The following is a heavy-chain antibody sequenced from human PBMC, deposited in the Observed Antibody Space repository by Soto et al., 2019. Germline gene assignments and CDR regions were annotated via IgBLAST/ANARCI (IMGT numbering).Heavy chain of an antibody. CDR2: ISGSGGST. CDR1: GFTFSSYA. J-gene: IGHJ6*02. V-gene: IGHV3-23*01. D-gene: IGHD3-3*01. Sequence: GGSLRLSCAASGFTFSSYAMSWVRQAPGKGLEWVSAISGSGGSTYYADSVKGRFTISRDNSKNTLYLQMNSLRAEDTAVYYCAYFTFYYFWSGHGSSHHYYGMDVWGQGTTVTVSS. CDR3: AYFTFYYFWSGHGSSHHYYGMDV.